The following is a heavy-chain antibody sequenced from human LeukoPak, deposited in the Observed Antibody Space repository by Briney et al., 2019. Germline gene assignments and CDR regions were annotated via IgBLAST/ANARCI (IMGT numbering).Heavy chain of an antibody. CDR2: INPNSGGT. Sequence: ASVTVSCKPSGFTLTHYYIHWVRQATGQGLAWMGWINPNSGGTKFAQKFQGRVTMTRDTSISTAYMELSSLRSDDTAVYYCARDSVAAGTEFDWWGQGTLVTVSS. J-gene: IGHJ4*02. D-gene: IGHD6-13*01. CDR1: GFTLTHYY. CDR3: ARDSVAAGTEFDW. V-gene: IGHV1-2*02.